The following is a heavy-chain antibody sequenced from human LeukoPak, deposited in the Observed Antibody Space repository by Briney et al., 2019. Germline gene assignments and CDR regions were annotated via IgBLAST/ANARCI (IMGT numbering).Heavy chain of an antibody. Sequence: SETLSLTCTVSGGSISSYYWSWIRQPAGKGLEWIGRIYTSGSTNYNPSLKSRVTMSVDTSKNQFSLKLSSVTAADTAVYYCARVTYCSSTSCYYYYMDVWGKGTTVTVSS. CDR3: ARVTYCSSTSCYYYYMDV. CDR1: GGSISSYY. CDR2: IYTSGST. J-gene: IGHJ6*03. D-gene: IGHD2-2*01. V-gene: IGHV4-4*07.